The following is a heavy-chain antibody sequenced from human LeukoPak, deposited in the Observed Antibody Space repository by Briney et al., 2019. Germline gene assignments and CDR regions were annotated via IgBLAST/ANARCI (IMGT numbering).Heavy chain of an antibody. CDR1: GGSFSGYY. J-gene: IGHJ4*02. D-gene: IGHD3-22*01. CDR3: ARVATMIVVVIRVFDY. Sequence: SETLSLTCAVYGGSFSGYYWSWIRQPPGKGLEWIGEINHSGSTNYNPSLKSRVTISVDTSKNQFSLKLSSVTAADTAVYYCARVATMIVVVIRVFDYWGQGTLVTVSS. CDR2: INHSGST. V-gene: IGHV4-34*01.